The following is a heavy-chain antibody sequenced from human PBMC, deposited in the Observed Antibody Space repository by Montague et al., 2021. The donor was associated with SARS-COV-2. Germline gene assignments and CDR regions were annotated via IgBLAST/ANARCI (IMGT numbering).Heavy chain of an antibody. J-gene: IGHJ6*02. V-gene: IGHV4-59*01. CDR3: ARGLSRYSSGKTPLLHSEIDV. CDR2: IYYSGST. CDR1: GGSISSYY. D-gene: IGHD6-19*01. Sequence: SETLSLTCTVSGGSISSYYWSWIRQPPGKGLEWIGYIYYSGSTNYNPSLKSRVTISVDTSKNQFSLKLSSVTAADTAVYYCARGLSRYSSGKTPLLHSEIDVWGQGTTVTVSS.